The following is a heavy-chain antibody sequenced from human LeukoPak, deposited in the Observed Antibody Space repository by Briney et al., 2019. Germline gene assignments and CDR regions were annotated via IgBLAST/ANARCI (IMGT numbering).Heavy chain of an antibody. V-gene: IGHV3-48*03. J-gene: IGHJ5*02. Sequence: PGGSLRLSCAASGFTFSSYKMNWVRQAPGKGLEWVSYISSSGSTIYYADSVKGRFTISRDNAKNSLYLQMNSLRAEDAAVYYCARDGSSGWFNWFDPWGQGTLVTVSS. D-gene: IGHD6-19*01. CDR1: GFTFSSYK. CDR2: ISSSGSTI. CDR3: ARDGSSGWFNWFDP.